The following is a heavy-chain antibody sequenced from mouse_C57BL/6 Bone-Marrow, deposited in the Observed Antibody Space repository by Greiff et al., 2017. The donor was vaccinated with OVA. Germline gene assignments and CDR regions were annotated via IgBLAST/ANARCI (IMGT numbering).Heavy chain of an antibody. J-gene: IGHJ2*01. V-gene: IGHV5-4*03. CDR2: ISDGGSYT. CDR3: ARYWDLYYFDY. CDR1: GFTFSSYA. D-gene: IGHD4-1*01. Sequence: EVKLVESGGGLVKPGGSLKLSCAASGFTFSSYAMSWVRQTPEKRLEWVATISDGGSYTYYPDNVKGRFTISRDNAKNNLYLQMSHLKSEDTAMYYCARYWDLYYFDYWGQGTTLTVSS.